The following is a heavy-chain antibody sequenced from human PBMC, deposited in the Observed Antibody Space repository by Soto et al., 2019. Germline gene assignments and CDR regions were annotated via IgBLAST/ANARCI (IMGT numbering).Heavy chain of an antibody. D-gene: IGHD1-26*01. Sequence: SLRLSCAASGFTFSSYSMNWVRQAPGKGLEWVSSISSSSSYIYYADSVKGRFTISRDNAKNMLYLQMDSLRAEDTAVYYCARDGVGATAYFGYLDYWGQGALVTVSS. J-gene: IGHJ4*02. CDR3: ARDGVGATAYFGYLDY. CDR1: GFTFSSYS. CDR2: ISSSSSYI. V-gene: IGHV3-21*01.